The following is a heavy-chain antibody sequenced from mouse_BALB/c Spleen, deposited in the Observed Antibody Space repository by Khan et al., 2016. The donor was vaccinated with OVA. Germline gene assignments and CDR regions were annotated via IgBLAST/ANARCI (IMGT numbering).Heavy chain of an antibody. D-gene: IGHD2-14*01. CDR3: VRDGADHRNDGWFAY. Sequence: QVQLKQSGAELARPGASVKMSCKASGYTFTSYTIHWIKVRPGPGLEWIGFINPSNGYTNYNQKFKDKATLTADKSSTTVHMQLSSLTSDDSAVYNCVRDGADHRNDGWFAYWGQGTLVTVSA. CDR1: GYTFTSYT. J-gene: IGHJ3*01. CDR2: INPSNGYT. V-gene: IGHV1-4*01.